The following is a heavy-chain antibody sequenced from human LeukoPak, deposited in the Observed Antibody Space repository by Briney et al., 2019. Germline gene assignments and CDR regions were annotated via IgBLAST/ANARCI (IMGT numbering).Heavy chain of an antibody. CDR2: ISMSGAKT. Sequence: GGSLRVSCAASGFTFSNYAMSWVRQAPGKGLEWVSGISMSGAKTYYADSVKGRFSISRDNSKNTLFLQMSSLRAEDTAVYYCAKERVVAGRGDAFVIWGQGKMVTVSS. J-gene: IGHJ3*02. V-gene: IGHV3-23*01. CDR1: GFTFSNYA. CDR3: AKERVVAGRGDAFVI. D-gene: IGHD6-19*01.